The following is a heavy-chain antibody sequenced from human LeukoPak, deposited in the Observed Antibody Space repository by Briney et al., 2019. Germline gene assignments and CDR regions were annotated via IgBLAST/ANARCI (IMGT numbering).Heavy chain of an antibody. Sequence: SETLSLTCTVSGGSISRYYWSWIRQPPGKGLEWSGDIYYSGSTNYNPSLKSRVTISVDTTKNQFSLKRSSVTAADTAVYYCASSRRGLDYSSGWYWRSHGMDVRGQGTTVTVSS. CDR1: GGSISRYY. V-gene: IGHV4-59*01. CDR2: IYYSGST. D-gene: IGHD6-19*01. CDR3: ASSRRGLDYSSGWYWRSHGMDV. J-gene: IGHJ6*02.